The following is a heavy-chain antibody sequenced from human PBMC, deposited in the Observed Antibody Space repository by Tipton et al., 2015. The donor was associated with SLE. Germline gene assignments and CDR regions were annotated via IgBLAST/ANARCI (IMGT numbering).Heavy chain of an antibody. J-gene: IGHJ5*02. Sequence: TLSLTCAVYGGSFSGNYWSWIRQPPGKGLEWIGEINHSGSTNYNPSLKSRVTISVDTSKNQFSLRLSSVTAADTAVYYCASGGAARGGWFDPWGQGTLVTVSS. CDR2: INHSGST. V-gene: IGHV4-34*01. CDR3: ASGGAARGGWFDP. CDR1: GGSFSGNY. D-gene: IGHD6-6*01.